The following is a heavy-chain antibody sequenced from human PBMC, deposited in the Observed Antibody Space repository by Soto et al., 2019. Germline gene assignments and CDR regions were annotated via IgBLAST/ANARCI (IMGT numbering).Heavy chain of an antibody. J-gene: IGHJ4*02. CDR3: ARPPGYVSDWYYFDL. Sequence: ASVKVSCRASGYTFTGYYMHWVRQAPGQGFEWMGRISPKSGGTNYAQKFQGRVTMTWDTSLNTAYMELSSLMFEDTAVYYCARPPGYVSDWYYFDLWGQGTLVTVSS. CDR2: ISPKSGGT. D-gene: IGHD3-9*01. CDR1: GYTFTGYY. V-gene: IGHV1-2*02.